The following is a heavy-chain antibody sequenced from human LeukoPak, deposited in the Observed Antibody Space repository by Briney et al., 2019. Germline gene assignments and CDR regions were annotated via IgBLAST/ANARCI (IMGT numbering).Heavy chain of an antibody. V-gene: IGHV3-48*03. CDR3: AKDKQATYSYYGMDV. J-gene: IGHJ6*04. D-gene: IGHD6-13*01. CDR2: ISCSGSTI. CDR1: GFTFSSYV. Sequence: GGSLRLSCAASGFTFSSYVMHWVRPAPGRGREGVSYISCSGSTIYYADSVKGRFTISSNNAKNSLYLQMNSLRAEDTAVYYGAKDKQATYSYYGMDVWGKGTTVTVSS.